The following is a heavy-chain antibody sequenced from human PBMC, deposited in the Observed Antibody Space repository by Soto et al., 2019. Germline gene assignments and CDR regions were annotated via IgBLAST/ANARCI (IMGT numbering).Heavy chain of an antibody. CDR3: ARDYSTYYYDSSGAGDFDY. V-gene: IGHV3-7*04. CDR1: GFTFSSYW. J-gene: IGHJ4*02. Sequence: EGSLRLSCAASGFTFSSYWMSWVRQAPGKGLEWVANIKQDGSEKYYVDSVKGRFTISRDNAKNSLYLQMNSLRAEDTAVYYCARDYSTYYYDSSGAGDFDYWGQGTLVTVSS. D-gene: IGHD3-22*01. CDR2: IKQDGSEK.